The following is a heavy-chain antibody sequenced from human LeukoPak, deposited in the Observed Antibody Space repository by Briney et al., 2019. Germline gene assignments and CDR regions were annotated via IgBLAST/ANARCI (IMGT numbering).Heavy chain of an antibody. D-gene: IGHD6-13*01. J-gene: IGHJ4*02. CDR2: INSDGSST. CDR3: ARWGGSSWGVDY. V-gene: IGHV3-74*01. CDR1: GFTFSSYW. Sequence: PGRSLRLSCAASGFTFSSYWMHWVRQAPGKGLVWVSRINSDGSSTSYADSVKGRFTISRDNAKNTLYLQMNSLRAEDTAVYYCARWGGSSWGVDYWGQGTLVTVSS.